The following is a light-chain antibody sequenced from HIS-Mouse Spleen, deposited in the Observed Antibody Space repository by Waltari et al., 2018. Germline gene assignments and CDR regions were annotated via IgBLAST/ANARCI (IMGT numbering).Light chain of an antibody. CDR2: EDS. CDR1: ALPKKY. CDR3: YSTDSSGNHRV. V-gene: IGLV3-10*01. J-gene: IGLJ2*01. Sequence: SYELTQPPSVSVSPGQTARVTCSGDALPKKYAYWYQQKSGQAPVLVIYEDSKRPSGSPERISGSSSGTMATLTISGAQVADEADYYCYSTDSSGNHRVFGGGTKLTVL.